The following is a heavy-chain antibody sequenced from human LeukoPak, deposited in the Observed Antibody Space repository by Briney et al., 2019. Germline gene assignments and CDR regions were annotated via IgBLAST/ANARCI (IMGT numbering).Heavy chain of an antibody. V-gene: IGHV1-8*01. CDR3: ARGFIAVAANYYYGMDV. J-gene: IGHJ6*02. Sequence: GASVKVSRKASGYTFTSYDINWVRQATGQGLEWMGWMNPNSGNTGYAQKFQGRVTMTRNTSISTAYMELSSLRSEDTAVYYCARGFIAVAANYYYGMDVWGQGTTVTVSS. D-gene: IGHD6-19*01. CDR1: GYTFTSYD. CDR2: MNPNSGNT.